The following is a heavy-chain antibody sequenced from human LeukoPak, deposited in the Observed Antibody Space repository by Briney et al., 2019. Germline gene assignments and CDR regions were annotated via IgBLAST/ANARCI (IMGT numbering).Heavy chain of an antibody. V-gene: IGHV4-59*12. Sequence: SETLSLTCTVSGGSISSYYWSWIRQPPGKGLEWIGYIYYSGSTNYNPSLKSRVTISVDTSKNQFSLKLSSVTAADTAVYYCVRELGMGDAFDIWGQGTMVTVSS. CDR2: IYYSGST. CDR3: VRELGMGDAFDI. CDR1: GGSISSYY. J-gene: IGHJ3*02. D-gene: IGHD1-26*01.